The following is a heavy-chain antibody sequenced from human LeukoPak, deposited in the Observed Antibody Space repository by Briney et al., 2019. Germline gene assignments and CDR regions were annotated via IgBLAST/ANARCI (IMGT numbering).Heavy chain of an antibody. J-gene: IGHJ4*02. Sequence: SETLSLTCGVSGGSIRSTNWWSWVRQPPGQGLEWIGEISLSGQTNFNPSLNGRVTMSLDESRNQLSLKLTSVTAADTAIYYCSIESGAFCPLGYWGQGTLVIVPP. CDR1: GGSIRSTNW. CDR2: ISLSGQT. V-gene: IGHV4/OR15-8*02. CDR3: SIESGAFCPLGY. D-gene: IGHD1-26*01.